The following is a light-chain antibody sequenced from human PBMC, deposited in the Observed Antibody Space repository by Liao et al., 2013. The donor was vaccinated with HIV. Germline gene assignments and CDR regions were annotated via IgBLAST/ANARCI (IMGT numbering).Light chain of an antibody. Sequence: SYELTQPPSVSVAPGKTARITCGGSNIGSKSVHWYQQKPGQAPVLVIYYDSDRPSGIPERFSGSNSGNTATLTISRVEAGDEADYYCQVWDSSSDLWVFGGGTMLTVL. CDR3: QVWDSSSDLWV. V-gene: IGLV3-21*04. CDR1: NIGSKS. CDR2: YDS. J-gene: IGLJ3*02.